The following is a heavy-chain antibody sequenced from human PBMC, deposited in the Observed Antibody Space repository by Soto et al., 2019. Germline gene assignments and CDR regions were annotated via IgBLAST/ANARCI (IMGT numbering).Heavy chain of an antibody. J-gene: IGHJ3*02. CDR1: GFTFSSYS. Sequence: PGGSLRLSCAASGFTFSSYSMNWVRQAPGKGLEWVSSISSSSSYIYYADSVKGRFTISRDNAKNSLYLQMNSLRAEDTAVYYCARAGAPYVTDAFDIWGQGTMVTVSS. V-gene: IGHV3-21*01. D-gene: IGHD3-10*02. CDR3: ARAGAPYVTDAFDI. CDR2: ISSSSSYI.